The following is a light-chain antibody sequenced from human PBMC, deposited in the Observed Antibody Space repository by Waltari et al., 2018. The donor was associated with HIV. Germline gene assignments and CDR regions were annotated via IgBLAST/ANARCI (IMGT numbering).Light chain of an antibody. CDR2: WAS. CDR1: KSVLHSANNKNY. V-gene: IGKV4-1*01. Sequence: DIVMTQSLDSLAVSLGERASINCQSSKSVLHSANNKNYLAWYQQRPGQAPKLLIYWASTRESGVPDRFSGSGSGTDFTLTINGLQAEDVAIYSCQQYYSSPPGTFGQGTKVEIK. CDR3: QQYYSSPPGT. J-gene: IGKJ1*01.